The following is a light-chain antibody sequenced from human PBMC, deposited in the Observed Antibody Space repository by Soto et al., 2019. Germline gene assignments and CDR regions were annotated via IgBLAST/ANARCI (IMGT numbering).Light chain of an antibody. CDR3: CSYAGSYTLI. Sequence: QSALTQPASVSGSPGQSITISCTGTSSDVGGYNLVSWYQQHPGKAPKLIIYQDTHRPSGVSDRFSASKSGNTASLTISGLQTEDEADYYCCSYAGSYTLILGGGTKVTVL. CDR1: SSDVGGYNL. CDR2: QDT. V-gene: IGLV2-23*01. J-gene: IGLJ2*01.